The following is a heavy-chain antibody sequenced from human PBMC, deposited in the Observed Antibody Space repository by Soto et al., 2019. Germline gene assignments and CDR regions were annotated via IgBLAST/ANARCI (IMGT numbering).Heavy chain of an antibody. J-gene: IGHJ4*02. CDR3: ARGPIYYGDYNNFDY. Sequence: QVQLVQSGAEVKKPGASVKVSCQASGYTFTSYGISWVRQAPGQGLEWLGWISAYNGNTNYAQKLQGRVTMTTDTSTSSANMELSTLRSDDTEVYYCARGPIYYGDYNNFDYSGQGTLVTVSS. CDR2: ISAYNGNT. V-gene: IGHV1-18*01. D-gene: IGHD4-17*01. CDR1: GYTFTSYG.